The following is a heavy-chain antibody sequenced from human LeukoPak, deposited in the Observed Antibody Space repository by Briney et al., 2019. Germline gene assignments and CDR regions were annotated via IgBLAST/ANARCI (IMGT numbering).Heavy chain of an antibody. CDR1: GGSFSGSY. CDR3: ARLYGDYARGAFDI. D-gene: IGHD4-17*01. Sequence: PSETLSLTCAVYGGSFSGSYWSWIRQPPGKGLEWIGEINHSGSTNYNPSLKSRVTISVDTSKNQSSLKLSSVTAADTAVYYCARLYGDYARGAFDIWGQGTMVTVSS. J-gene: IGHJ3*02. V-gene: IGHV4-34*01. CDR2: INHSGST.